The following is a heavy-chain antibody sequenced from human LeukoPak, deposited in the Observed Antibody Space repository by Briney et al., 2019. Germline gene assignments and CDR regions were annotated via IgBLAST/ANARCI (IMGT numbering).Heavy chain of an antibody. D-gene: IGHD2-2*01. CDR1: GFTFDDYG. CDR2: INWSGGST. CDR3: AGPMGPAAIFGFDY. J-gene: IGHJ4*02. V-gene: IGHV3-20*04. Sequence: GGSLRLSCAASGFTFDDYGMSWVRQAPGKGLEWVSGINWSGGSTGYTDSVKGRFTISRDNAKKSLYLQMNSLRAEDTAVYYCAGPMGPAAIFGFDYWGQGTLVTVSS.